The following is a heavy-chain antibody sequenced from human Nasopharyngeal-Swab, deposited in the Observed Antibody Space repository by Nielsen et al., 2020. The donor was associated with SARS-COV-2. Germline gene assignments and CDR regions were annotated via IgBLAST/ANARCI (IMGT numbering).Heavy chain of an antibody. Sequence: KVSCKGSGYSITSYWIGWVRQKPGQGLGWMGIIYPGDSDTRYSPSFQGQVIISADKSIRTAYLQWRSLKASDTAMYYCARHGGWGGGVPFYYGMDVWGQGTTVTVSS. CDR1: GYSITSYW. V-gene: IGHV5-51*01. CDR2: IYPGDSDT. D-gene: IGHD3-16*01. J-gene: IGHJ6*02. CDR3: ARHGGWGGGVPFYYGMDV.